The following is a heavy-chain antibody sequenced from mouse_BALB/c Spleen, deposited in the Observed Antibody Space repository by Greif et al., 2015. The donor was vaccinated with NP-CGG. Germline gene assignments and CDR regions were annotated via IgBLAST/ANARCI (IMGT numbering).Heavy chain of an antibody. CDR2: INPDSSTI. Sequence: EVKLMESGGGLVQPGGSPKLSCAASGFDFSRYWMSWVRQAPGKGLEWIGEINPDSSTINYTPSLKDKFIISRDNAKNTLYLQMSKVRSEDTALYYCARYYYGSSWYFDVWGAGTTVTVSS. CDR1: GFDFSRYW. CDR3: ARYYYGSSWYFDV. D-gene: IGHD1-1*01. V-gene: IGHV4-1*02. J-gene: IGHJ1*01.